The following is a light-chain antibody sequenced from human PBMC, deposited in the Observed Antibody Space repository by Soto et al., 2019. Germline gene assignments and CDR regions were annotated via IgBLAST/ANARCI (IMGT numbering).Light chain of an antibody. CDR3: HQYQTSPYT. Sequence: EIVLTQSPGTLSLSPGERATLSCRASQSVNSNYLGWYQKKPAQAPRLLIYATSSRATGVPDRFSGSGSGTDFTLTISRLEPEDVAVYYCHQYQTSPYTFGQGTKLEIK. CDR2: ATS. V-gene: IGKV3-20*01. J-gene: IGKJ2*01. CDR1: QSVNSNY.